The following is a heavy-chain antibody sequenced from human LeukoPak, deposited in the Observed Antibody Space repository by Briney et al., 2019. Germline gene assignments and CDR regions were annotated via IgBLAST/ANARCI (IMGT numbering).Heavy chain of an antibody. D-gene: IGHD3-10*01. CDR2: IIGSAGST. Sequence: PGGSLRLSCAASGFTFSTYAMSWVRQAPGKGLEWVSTIIGSAGSTYYADSVKGRFTISRDNSKNTLYLQMNSLRAEDTAVYYCARAKGVLLWFGESGGTEYFQHWGQGTLVTVSS. V-gene: IGHV3-23*01. CDR3: ARAKGVLLWFGESGGTEYFQH. J-gene: IGHJ1*01. CDR1: GFTFSTYA.